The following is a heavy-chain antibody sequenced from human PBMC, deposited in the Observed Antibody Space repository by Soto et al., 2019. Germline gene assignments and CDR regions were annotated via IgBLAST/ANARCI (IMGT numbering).Heavy chain of an antibody. D-gene: IGHD3-22*01. Sequence: EVQLLQSGGGLVQPGGSLRLSCAASGFTFSSYAMSWVRQAPGKGLEWVSTISGTGGSTYYPDSVKGRFTISRDNSKNTVYLKKNSLRAEDADVNDWAKERTSGYYLFDYWGQGGLVTAS. CDR1: GFTFSSYA. CDR2: ISGTGGST. J-gene: IGHJ4*02. V-gene: IGHV3-23*01. CDR3: AKERTSGYYLFDY.